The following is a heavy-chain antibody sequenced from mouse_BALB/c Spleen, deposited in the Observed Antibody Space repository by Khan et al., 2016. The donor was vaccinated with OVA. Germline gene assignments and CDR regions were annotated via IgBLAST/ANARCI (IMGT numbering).Heavy chain of an antibody. CDR3: ARSKYLARY. J-gene: IGHJ2*01. CDR2: IRAGGST. V-gene: IGHV2-9*02. D-gene: IGHD3-3*01. Sequence: QVQLKQSGPGLVAPSQSLSITCTVYGYSLTRYGVHWVRQPPGKGLEWMGLIRAGGSTNYNWAPMSRLSISIDNSKSLVFLIMNSLQTYDTALYYCARSKYLARYWGQGTTLTVSS. CDR1: GYSLTRYG.